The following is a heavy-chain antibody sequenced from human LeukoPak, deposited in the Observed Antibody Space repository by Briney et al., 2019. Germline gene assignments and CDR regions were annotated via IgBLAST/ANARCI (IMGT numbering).Heavy chain of an antibody. J-gene: IGHJ4*02. CDR3: ARKDSSSWYFDY. V-gene: IGHV1-69*13. D-gene: IGHD6-13*01. CDR2: IIPIFGTA. CDR1: GGTFSSYA. Sequence: ASVKVSCKASGGTFSSYAISWVRQAPGQGLEWMGGIIPIFGTANYAQKFQGRVTITADETMSTAYMELSSLRSEDTAVYYCARKDSSSWYFDYWGQGTLVTVSS.